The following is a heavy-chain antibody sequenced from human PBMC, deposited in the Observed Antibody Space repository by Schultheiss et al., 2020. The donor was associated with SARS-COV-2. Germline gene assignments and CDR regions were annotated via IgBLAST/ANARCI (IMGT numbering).Heavy chain of an antibody. V-gene: IGHV4-34*01. CDR2: INHSGST. J-gene: IGHJ4*02. Sequence: SETLSLTCAVYGGSFSGYYWSWIRQPPGKGLEWIGEINHSGSTNYNPSLKSRVTISVDTSKNQFSLKLSSVTAADTAVYYCAKYKVGGYDFFDYWGQGTLVTVSS. CDR3: AKYKVGGYDFFDY. D-gene: IGHD5-12*01. CDR1: GGSFSGYY.